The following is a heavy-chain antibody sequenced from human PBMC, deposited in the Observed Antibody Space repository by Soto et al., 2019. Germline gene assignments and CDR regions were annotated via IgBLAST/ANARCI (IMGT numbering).Heavy chain of an antibody. CDR3: ARDSGAKLSSS. CDR1: GGTFSSYR. Sequence: SVKVSCKASGGTFSSYRINWVRQAPGQGLEGVGGIVPIYRTEDYAQKFQGSVTITADEYARTAYMELRSLMTQDTAVYYCARDSGAKLSSSWGQGTLVTVSS. CDR2: IVPIYRTE. J-gene: IGHJ4*02. V-gene: IGHV1-69*13. D-gene: IGHD6-13*01.